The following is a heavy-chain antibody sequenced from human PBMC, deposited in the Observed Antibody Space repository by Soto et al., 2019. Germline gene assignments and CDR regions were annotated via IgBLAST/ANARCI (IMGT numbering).Heavy chain of an antibody. CDR2: ISAYNGNT. Sequence: QVQLVQSGAEVKKPGASVKVSCKAAGYTFTSYGISWVRQAPGQGLEWMGWISAYNGNTNYAQKLQGRVTMTTDASTSTAYMELRSLRSDDTAVYYCARGPDACDYVSPAEYFQNWGQCSLVNVSS. CDR1: GYTFTSYG. J-gene: IGHJ1*01. CDR3: ARGPDACDYVSPAEYFQN. V-gene: IGHV1-18*01. D-gene: IGHD3-16*01.